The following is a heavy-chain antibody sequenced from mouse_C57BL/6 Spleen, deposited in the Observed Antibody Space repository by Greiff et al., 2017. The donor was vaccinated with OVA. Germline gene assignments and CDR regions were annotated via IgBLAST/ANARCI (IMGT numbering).Heavy chain of an antibody. CDR2: IYPSDSET. CDR1: GYTFTSYW. Sequence: QVQLQQPGAELVRPGSSVKLSCKASGYTFTSYWMDWVQQRPGQGLEWIGNIYPSDSETHYNQKFKDKATLTVDKSSSTAYMQLSSLTSEDSAVYYCARGVVGGFAYWGQGTLVTVSA. J-gene: IGHJ3*01. D-gene: IGHD1-1*02. CDR3: ARGVVGGFAY. V-gene: IGHV1-61*01.